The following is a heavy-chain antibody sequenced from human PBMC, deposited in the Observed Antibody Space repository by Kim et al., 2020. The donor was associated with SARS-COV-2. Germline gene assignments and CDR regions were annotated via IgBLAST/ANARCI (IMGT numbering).Heavy chain of an antibody. V-gene: IGHV3-74*01. CDR3: ARGGIVVVPAAIATPLDY. J-gene: IGHJ4*02. CDR1: GFTFSSYW. CDR2: INSDGSST. Sequence: GGSLRLSCAASGFTFSSYWMHWVRQAPGKGLVWVSRINSDGSSTSYADSVKGRFTISRDNAKNTLYLQMNSLRAEDTAVYYCARGGIVVVPAAIATPLDYWGQGTLVTVSS. D-gene: IGHD2-2*02.